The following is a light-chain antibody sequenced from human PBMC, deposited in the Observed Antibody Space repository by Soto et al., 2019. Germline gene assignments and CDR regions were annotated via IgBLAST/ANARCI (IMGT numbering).Light chain of an antibody. CDR2: DAS. CDR3: QQRRTWPLT. CDR1: QSVSRN. J-gene: IGKJ4*01. Sequence: EIVLTQSPATLSLSPGDRATLSCRASQSVSRNLVWYQQRPGQPPRLLIYDASNRATGIPARISGSGSGTDFTLTISGLEPEDFAVYYCQQRRTWPLTFGGGTKVDI. V-gene: IGKV3-11*01.